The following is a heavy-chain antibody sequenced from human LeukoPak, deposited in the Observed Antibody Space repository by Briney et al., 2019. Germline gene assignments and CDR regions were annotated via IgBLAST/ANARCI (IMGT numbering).Heavy chain of an antibody. J-gene: IGHJ4*02. V-gene: IGHV3-30*04. CDR2: ISYDGSNK. CDR1: GFTFSSYA. D-gene: IGHD4-17*01. CDR3: AREYSGDYAGFAY. Sequence: GGSLRLSCAASGFTFSSYAMHWVRQAPGKGLEWVAVISYDGSNKYYADSVKGRFTISRDNSKNTLYLQMNSLRAEDTTVYYCAREYSGDYAGFAYWGQGTLVTVSS.